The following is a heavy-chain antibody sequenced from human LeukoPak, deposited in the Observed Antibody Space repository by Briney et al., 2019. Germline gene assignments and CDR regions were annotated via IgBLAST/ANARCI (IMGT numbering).Heavy chain of an antibody. V-gene: IGHV3-53*01. CDR2: IYSGGTT. CDR3: ARDGYGYNYMDV. Sequence: GGSLRLSCAASGFTVSSNFMSWVRQVPGKGLEWVSVIYSGGTTEYADSVKGRFTISRDNSKNTLYLQMNSLRAEATAVYYCARDGYGYNYMDVWGKGTTVTVSS. CDR1: GFTVSSNF. D-gene: IGHD1-1*01. J-gene: IGHJ6*03.